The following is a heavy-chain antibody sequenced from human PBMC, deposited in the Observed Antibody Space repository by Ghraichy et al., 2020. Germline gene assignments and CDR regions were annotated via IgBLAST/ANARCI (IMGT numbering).Heavy chain of an antibody. D-gene: IGHD3-22*01. CDR1: GGSISSGGYY. J-gene: IGHJ3*02. CDR3: ARDRDYYDSSGARGGHAFDI. Sequence: SETLSLTCTVSGGSISSGGYYWSWIRQHPGKGLEWIGYIYYSGSTYYNPSLKSRVTISVDTAKNQFSLKLSSVTAADTAVYYCARDRDYYDSSGARGGHAFDIWGQGTMVTVSS. CDR2: IYYSGST. V-gene: IGHV4-31*03.